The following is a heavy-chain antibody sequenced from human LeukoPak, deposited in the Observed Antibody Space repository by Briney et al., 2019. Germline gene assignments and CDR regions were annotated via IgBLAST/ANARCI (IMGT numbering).Heavy chain of an antibody. V-gene: IGHV3-30*04. J-gene: IGHJ4*02. CDR2: ISYDGSNK. CDR3: ARGRGYCSGGSCLRFDY. Sequence: GGSLRLSCAASGFTFSSYAMHWVRQAPGKGLEWVAVISYDGSNKYYADSVKGRFTISRDNSKNTLYLQMNSLRAEDTAVCYCARGRGYCSGGSCLRFDYWGQGTLVTVSS. CDR1: GFTFSSYA. D-gene: IGHD2-15*01.